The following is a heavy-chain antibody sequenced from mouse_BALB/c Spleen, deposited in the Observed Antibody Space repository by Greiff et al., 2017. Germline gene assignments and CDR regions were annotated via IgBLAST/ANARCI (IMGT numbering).Heavy chain of an antibody. CDR2: IWGDGST. V-gene: IGHV2-6-7*01. Sequence: VQLQQSGPGLVAPSQSLSITCTVSGFSLTSYGVNWVRQPPGKGLEWLGMIWGDGSTDYNSALKSRLSISKDNSKSQVFLKMNSLQTDDTARYYCARDQDSSYAMDYWGQGTSVTVSS. CDR1: GFSLTSYG. J-gene: IGHJ4*01. CDR3: ARDQDSSYAMDY.